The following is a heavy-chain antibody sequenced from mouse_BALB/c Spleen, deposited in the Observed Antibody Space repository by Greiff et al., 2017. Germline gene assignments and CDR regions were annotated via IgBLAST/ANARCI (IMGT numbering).Heavy chain of an antibody. CDR3: TRLNSNYEGGAMDY. J-gene: IGHJ4*01. Sequence: DVKLQESGAELVRPGASVKLSCTASGFNIKDDYMHWVKQRPEQGLEWIGWIDPENGDTEYASKFKGKAILTADKSSSTAYMELRSLTSEDSAVYYCTRLNSNYEGGAMDYWGQGTSVTVSS. D-gene: IGHD2-5*01. V-gene: IGHV14-4*01. CDR2: IDPENGDT. CDR1: GFNIKDDY.